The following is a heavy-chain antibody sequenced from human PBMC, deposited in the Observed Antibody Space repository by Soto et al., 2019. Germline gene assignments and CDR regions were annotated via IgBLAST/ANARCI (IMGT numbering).Heavy chain of an antibody. Sequence: SVKVSCKASVYTFTTYYMYWVRQAPGQGLEWMGIINPSGGSTSFAQKFQGRVTMTRDTSTSTVYMELISLTSEDTAVYYCARDVGMASRPYLDYWGQGTLVTVSS. CDR2: INPSGGST. J-gene: IGHJ4*02. D-gene: IGHD6-6*01. V-gene: IGHV1-46*01. CDR3: ARDVGMASRPYLDY. CDR1: VYTFTTYY.